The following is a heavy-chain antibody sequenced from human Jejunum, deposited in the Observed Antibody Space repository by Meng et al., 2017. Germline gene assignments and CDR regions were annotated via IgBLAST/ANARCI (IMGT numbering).Heavy chain of an antibody. CDR3: TREHTTSFFSDY. J-gene: IGHJ4*02. D-gene: IGHD2-2*01. V-gene: IGHV2-5*02. CDR1: GFSLDTSGVG. Sequence: QIPLKKSGPTLVKPTQTLTLSCTFSGFSLDTSGVGVVWIRQPPGKALEWLALVYWDDDKRYNPSLRSRLTITKGTSKDQVVLTVANMDPVDTALYYCTREHTTSFFSDYWGQGTLVTVSS. CDR2: VYWDDDK.